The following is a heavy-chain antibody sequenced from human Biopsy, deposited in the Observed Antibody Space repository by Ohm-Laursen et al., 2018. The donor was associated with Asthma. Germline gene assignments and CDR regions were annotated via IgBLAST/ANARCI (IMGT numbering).Heavy chain of an antibody. V-gene: IGHV3-74*01. J-gene: IGHJ3*02. CDR1: GFAFRSYA. D-gene: IGHD3-16*02. Sequence: SLRLSCTASGFAFRSYAMNWVRQAPGKGLVWVSRINDDGTSTTYADSVTGRFTISRDNAKNMLYLQMKSLRAEDTAVYYCANIGGDAFDIWGQGTMVTVSS. CDR3: ANIGGDAFDI. CDR2: INDDGTST.